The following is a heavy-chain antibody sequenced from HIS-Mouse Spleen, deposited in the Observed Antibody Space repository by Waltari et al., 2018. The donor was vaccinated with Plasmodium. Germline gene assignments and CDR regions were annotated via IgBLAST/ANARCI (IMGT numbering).Heavy chain of an antibody. CDR2: RKQDGSEK. CDR1: GFPLCSAW. J-gene: IGHJ2*01. CDR3: ASSWYWYFDL. V-gene: IGHV3-7*01. Sequence: EVQLVESGGGLVQPGGSLRLSCAASGFPLCSAWMSWVRQAPGKGLGWVANRKQDGSEKYYVDSVKGRFTISRDNAKNSLYLQMNSLRAEDTAVYYCASSWYWYFDLWGRGTLVTVSS. D-gene: IGHD6-13*01.